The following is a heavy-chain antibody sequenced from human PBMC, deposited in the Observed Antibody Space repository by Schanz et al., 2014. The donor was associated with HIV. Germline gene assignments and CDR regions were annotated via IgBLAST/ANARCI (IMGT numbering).Heavy chain of an antibody. J-gene: IGHJ4*02. CDR2: VIGSGVRT. CDR1: GFTFTNHA. Sequence: VQLAESGGGLAQPGGSLTLSCAASGFTFTNHALSWVRQAPGRGLEWVSTVIGSGVRTIYADSVKGRFTISRDNSKNTLSLHMNSLRVEDTAVYYCAKAKGSYSATTFYFDFWGQGTLVTVSS. V-gene: IGHV3-23*04. CDR3: AKAKGSYSATTFYFDF. D-gene: IGHD1-26*01.